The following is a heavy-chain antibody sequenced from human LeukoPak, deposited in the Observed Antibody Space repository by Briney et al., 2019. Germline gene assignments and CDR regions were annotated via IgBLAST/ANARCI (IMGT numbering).Heavy chain of an antibody. CDR3: ARASYSSRLLYYYYYMDV. Sequence: SETLSLTCTVSGGSISSSSYYWSWIRQPAGKGLEWIGRIYTSGSTNYNPSLKSRVTISVDTSKNQFSLKLSSVTAADTAVYYCARASYSSRLLYYYYYMDVWGKGTTVTVSS. D-gene: IGHD6-19*01. CDR1: GGSISSSSYY. J-gene: IGHJ6*03. CDR2: IYTSGST. V-gene: IGHV4-61*02.